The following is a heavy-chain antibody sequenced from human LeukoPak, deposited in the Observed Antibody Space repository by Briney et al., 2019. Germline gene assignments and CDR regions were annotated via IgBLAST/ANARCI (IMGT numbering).Heavy chain of an antibody. CDR2: ISYDGSNK. D-gene: IGHD4-23*01. V-gene: IGHV3-30*04. Sequence: GGSLRLSCAASGFTFSSYAMHWVRQAPGKGLEWVAAISYDGSNKYYADSVKGRFTISRDNSRNTLYLQMNSLRAEDTAVYYCAKGGGNGAFDPWGQGTLVTVSS. CDR1: GFTFSSYA. J-gene: IGHJ5*02. CDR3: AKGGGNGAFDP.